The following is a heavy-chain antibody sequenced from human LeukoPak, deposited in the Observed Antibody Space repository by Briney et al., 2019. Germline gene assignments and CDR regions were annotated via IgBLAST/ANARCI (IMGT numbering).Heavy chain of an antibody. V-gene: IGHV4-34*01. Sequence: SETLSLTCAVYGGSFSGYYWSWIRQPPGKGLEWIGEINHSGSTNYNPSLKSRVTISVDTSKNQFSLKLSSVTAADTAVYYCARTYSSSRYRWFDRWGQGTLVTVSS. CDR1: GGSFSGYY. CDR3: ARTYSSSRYRWFDR. J-gene: IGHJ5*02. CDR2: INHSGST. D-gene: IGHD6-13*01.